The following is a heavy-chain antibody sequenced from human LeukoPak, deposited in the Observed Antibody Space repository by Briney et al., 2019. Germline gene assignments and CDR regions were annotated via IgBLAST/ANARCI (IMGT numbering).Heavy chain of an antibody. CDR1: GFTFGDYA. Sequence: GGSLRLSCTASGFTFGDYAMSWVRQAPGKGLEWVGFIRSKAYGGTTEYAASVKARFTISRDDSKSIAYLQMNSLKTEDTAVYYCTRGPGITGTLVDYWGQGTLVTVPS. D-gene: IGHD1-20*01. J-gene: IGHJ4*02. CDR3: TRGPGITGTLVDY. V-gene: IGHV3-49*04. CDR2: IRSKAYGGTT.